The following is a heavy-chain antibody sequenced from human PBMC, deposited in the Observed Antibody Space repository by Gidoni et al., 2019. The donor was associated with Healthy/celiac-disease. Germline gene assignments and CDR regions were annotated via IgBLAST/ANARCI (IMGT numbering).Heavy chain of an antibody. D-gene: IGHD6-13*01. CDR3: ARRPTGYSSSWVWFDP. V-gene: IGHV1-69*01. CDR2: IIPIVGTA. Sequence: QVQLVQSGAEVTKPGSSVKVSCQASGGTFSSNAISWVRQAPGQGLEWMGGIIPIVGTAHYAQKCQGRVTITADESTSTAYMELSSLRSEDTAVYYCARRPTGYSSSWVWFDPWGQGTLVTVSS. CDR1: GGTFSSNA. J-gene: IGHJ5*02.